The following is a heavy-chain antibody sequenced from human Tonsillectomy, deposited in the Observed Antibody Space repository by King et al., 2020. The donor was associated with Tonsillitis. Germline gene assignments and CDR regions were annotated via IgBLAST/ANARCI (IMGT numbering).Heavy chain of an antibody. CDR3: AREGGTAPYFDY. V-gene: IGHV3-30-3*01. D-gene: IGHD1-1*01. Sequence: QLVQSGGGVVQPGRSLRLSCAASGFTFSSYAMHWVRQAPGKGLEWVAVISYDGSKKYYADAVKGRFTIYRDNSKNTLYLQMNSPRAEDTAVYYCAREGGTAPYFDYWGQGTRVTVSS. CDR2: ISYDGSKK. CDR1: GFTFSSYA. J-gene: IGHJ4*02.